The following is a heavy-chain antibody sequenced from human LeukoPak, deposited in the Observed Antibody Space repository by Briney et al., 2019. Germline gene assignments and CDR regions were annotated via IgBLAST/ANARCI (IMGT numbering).Heavy chain of an antibody. Sequence: ASVNVSCKASGYTFSDFYIHWVRQAPGQGLDYVGWITPKSGDTYSPQRFQGRVTMTRDASISAAYMELSSLRSDDTAVYFCARVRLADERAWAYWGQGTLVSVSS. D-gene: IGHD3-3*02. V-gene: IGHV1-2*02. CDR1: GYTFSDFY. CDR2: ITPKSGDT. CDR3: ARVRLADERAWAY. J-gene: IGHJ4*02.